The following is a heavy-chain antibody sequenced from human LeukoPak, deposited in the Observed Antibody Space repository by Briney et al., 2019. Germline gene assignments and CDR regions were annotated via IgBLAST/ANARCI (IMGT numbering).Heavy chain of an antibody. J-gene: IGHJ5*02. D-gene: IGHD4-17*01. CDR3: ARDNDYGDYEGWFDP. V-gene: IGHV1-2*02. Sequence: ASVKVSCKASRYTFTGYYMHWVRQAPGQGLEWMGWINPNSGGTNYAQKFQGRVTMTRDTSISTAYKELSRLRSDDTAVYYCARDNDYGDYEGWFDPWGQGTLVTVFS. CDR1: RYTFTGYY. CDR2: INPNSGGT.